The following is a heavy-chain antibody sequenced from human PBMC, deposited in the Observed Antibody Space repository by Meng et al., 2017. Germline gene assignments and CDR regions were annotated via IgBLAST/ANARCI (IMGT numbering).Heavy chain of an antibody. CDR2: IYYSGST. Sequence: QVQLQESGPGLVKPSETLSLTCTVSGGSISSNTYYWGWIRQPPGKGLEWIGSIYYSGSTYYNASLKSRVTISVDTSKNQFSLKLSSVTAADTAVYYCARGDYDGLAYWGQGTLVTVSS. CDR1: GGSISSNTYY. CDR3: ARGDYDGLAY. D-gene: IGHD4-17*01. V-gene: IGHV4-39*07. J-gene: IGHJ4*02.